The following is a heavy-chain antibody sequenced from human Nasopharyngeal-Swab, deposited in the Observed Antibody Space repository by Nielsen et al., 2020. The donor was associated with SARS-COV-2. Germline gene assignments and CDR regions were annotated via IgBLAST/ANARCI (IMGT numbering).Heavy chain of an antibody. D-gene: IGHD3-10*01. CDR3: ARTRVPGWYFDY. CDR2: TKQDGGDK. Sequence: GESLKISCAASGFTFSGYWMSWVRQAPGKGLEWVANTKQDGGDKYHVDSVKGRFTISRDNVQNSLYLQMNSLRAEDTAVYYCARTRVPGWYFDYWGQGTLVTVSS. CDR1: GFTFSGYW. V-gene: IGHV3-7*01. J-gene: IGHJ4*02.